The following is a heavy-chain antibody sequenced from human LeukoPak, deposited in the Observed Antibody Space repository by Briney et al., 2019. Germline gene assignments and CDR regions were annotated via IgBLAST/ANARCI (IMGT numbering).Heavy chain of an antibody. Sequence: ASVKVSCKASGYTFTSYYIHWVRLAPGQGLEWMGIINPSGGSTNYAQKFQGRVTMTRDTSASTFYMELSSLRSEDTAVYYCAREDQSNTRSYFDYWGQGTLVTVSS. J-gene: IGHJ4*02. V-gene: IGHV1-46*01. CDR2: INPSGGST. CDR1: GYTFTSYY. CDR3: AREDQSNTRSYFDY. D-gene: IGHD1/OR15-1a*01.